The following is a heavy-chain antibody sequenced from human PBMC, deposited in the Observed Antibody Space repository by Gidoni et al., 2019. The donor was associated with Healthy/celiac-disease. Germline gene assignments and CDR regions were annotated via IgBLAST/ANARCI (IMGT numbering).Heavy chain of an antibody. V-gene: IGHV4-39*01. D-gene: IGHD2-15*01. CDR2: IYYSGST. Sequence: QLQLQESGPGLVKPSETLSLTCTVSGGSIRSSSYYWGWIRQPPGKGLEWLGSIYYSGSTYYNPSLKSRVTISVDTSKNQFSLKLSSVTAADTAVYYCARPHGVEMASFDYWGQGTLVTVSS. CDR1: GGSIRSSSYY. J-gene: IGHJ4*02. CDR3: ARPHGVEMASFDY.